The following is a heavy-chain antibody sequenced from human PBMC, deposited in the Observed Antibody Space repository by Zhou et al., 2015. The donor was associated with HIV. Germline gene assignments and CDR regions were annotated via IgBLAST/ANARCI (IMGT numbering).Heavy chain of an antibody. CDR2: ISPNNGAT. V-gene: IGHV1-2*02. CDR1: GYAFTDYY. J-gene: IGHJ4*02. CDR3: ARVRGENDY. Sequence: QAQLVQSGAAVKKPGASVKVSCKASGYAFTDYYLHWVRQAPGQGLEWMGWISPNNGATNYAPKFQGRVTMTRDTSITTAYMELSGLTSDDTAVYYCARVRGENDYWGQGTLVTVSS. D-gene: IGHD3-10*01.